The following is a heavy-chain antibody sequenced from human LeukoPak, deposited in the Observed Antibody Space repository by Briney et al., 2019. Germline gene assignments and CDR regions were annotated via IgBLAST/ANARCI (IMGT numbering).Heavy chain of an antibody. CDR2: INPNSGGT. Sequence: ASVKVSCKASGYTFTGYYMHWVRQAPGQGLEWMGWINPNSGGTNYAQKFQGRVTMTRDTSISTAYMELSRLRSDDTAVYYCARDRSPLWFGELLSGEYNWFDPWGRGTLVTVSS. CDR1: GYTFTGYY. J-gene: IGHJ5*02. CDR3: ARDRSPLWFGELLSGEYNWFDP. V-gene: IGHV1-2*02. D-gene: IGHD3-10*01.